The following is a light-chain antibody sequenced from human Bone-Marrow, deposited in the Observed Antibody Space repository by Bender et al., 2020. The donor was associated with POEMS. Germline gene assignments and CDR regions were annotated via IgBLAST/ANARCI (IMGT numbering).Light chain of an antibody. CDR3: QSYDTTLSGSV. Sequence: QSVLTQPPSVSGARGQRVTISCTGSSSNTGSGYDINWYQHLPGTAPKLLIYGYNNRASGVPDRFSGSKSGTSASLAITGLQAEDEGDYYCQSYDTTLSGSVFGGGTKLTV. V-gene: IGLV1-40*01. J-gene: IGLJ3*02. CDR2: GYN. CDR1: SSNTGSGYD.